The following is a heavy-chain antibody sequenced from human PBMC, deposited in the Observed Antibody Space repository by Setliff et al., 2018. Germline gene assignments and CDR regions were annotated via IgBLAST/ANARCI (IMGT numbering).Heavy chain of an antibody. Sequence: PGGSLRLSCEASGFTFTSYWMSWVRQAPGKGLEWVANIKQDGSEKYYVDSVKGRFAISRDNAKNSLYLQMNSLRAEDTAMYYCARDATYYDFWSDYSPDAFDIWGQGTRVT. CDR2: IKQDGSEK. D-gene: IGHD3-3*01. J-gene: IGHJ3*02. V-gene: IGHV3-7*01. CDR3: ARDATYYDFWSDYSPDAFDI. CDR1: GFTFTSYW.